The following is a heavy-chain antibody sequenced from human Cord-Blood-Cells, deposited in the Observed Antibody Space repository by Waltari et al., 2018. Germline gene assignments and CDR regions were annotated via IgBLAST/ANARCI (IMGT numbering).Heavy chain of an antibody. D-gene: IGHD5-12*01. V-gene: IGHV2-5*02. J-gene: IGHJ4*02. CDR2: IYWDDDK. CDR1: GFPLSTRVLV. CDR3: AHMARHSYSGYDLVFDY. Sequence: HITLTDSGPTLVNPTQTLTLTCAFSGFPLSTRVLVVGWIRQPPAKALEWLALIYWDDDKPYSPSLKSRLTITKDTSKNQVVLTMTNMDPVDTATYYCAHMARHSYSGYDLVFDYWGQGTLVTVSS.